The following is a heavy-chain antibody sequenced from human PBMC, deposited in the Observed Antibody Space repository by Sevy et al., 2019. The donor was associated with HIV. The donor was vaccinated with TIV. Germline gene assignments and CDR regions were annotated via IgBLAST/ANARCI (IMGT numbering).Heavy chain of an antibody. CDR2: IDPSGDST. CDR3: AKDRELSGSCPEYYYYAMDV. J-gene: IGHJ6*02. V-gene: IGHV1-46*01. CDR1: GYTFTNYY. D-gene: IGHD1-26*01. Sequence: ASVKVSCKASGYTFTNYYIYWVRQAPGQGLEWMGIIDPSGDSTTYAQKFQGRVTMTTDTSTDTVYMDLTSLRSDDTAVYYCAKDRELSGSCPEYYYYAMDVWGQGTTVTVSS.